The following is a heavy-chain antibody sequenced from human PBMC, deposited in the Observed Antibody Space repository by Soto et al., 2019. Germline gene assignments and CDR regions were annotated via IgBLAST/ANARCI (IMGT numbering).Heavy chain of an antibody. V-gene: IGHV3-11*01. Sequence: QVQLVESGGGLVKPGGSLRLSCAASGFTFSDYYMTWIRQAPGKGLEWVSYISSSGSGIYYADSMKGRFTISRDNAKKSLYLQMSSLRAEDTAVYYCERAYSDAFDIWGQGTMGTVSS. CDR1: GFTFSDYY. J-gene: IGHJ3*02. CDR3: ERAYSDAFDI. D-gene: IGHD2-15*01. CDR2: ISSSGSGI.